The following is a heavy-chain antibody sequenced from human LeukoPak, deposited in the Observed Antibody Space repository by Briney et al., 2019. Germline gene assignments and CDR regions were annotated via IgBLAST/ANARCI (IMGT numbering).Heavy chain of an antibody. CDR2: INHSGST. V-gene: IGHV4-34*01. CDR3: ARGPTVVTPGYFDY. CDR1: GGSLSGYY. Sequence: PSETLSLTCAVYGGSLSGYYWSWIRQPPGKGLEWIGEINHSGSTNYNPSLKSRVTISVDTSKNQFSLKLSSVTAADTAVYYCARGPTVVTPGYFDYWGQGTLVTVSS. D-gene: IGHD4-23*01. J-gene: IGHJ4*02.